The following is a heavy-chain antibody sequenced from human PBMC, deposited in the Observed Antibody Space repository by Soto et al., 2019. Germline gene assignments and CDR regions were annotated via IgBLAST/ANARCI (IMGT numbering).Heavy chain of an antibody. V-gene: IGHV3-48*02. J-gene: IGHJ6*02. Sequence: GGSLRLSCAASGFTFSSYSMNWVRQAPGKGLEWVSYISSSSSTIYYADSVKGRFTISRDNAKNSLYLQMNSLRDEDTAVYYCARDGAGDNWRDYYYGMDVWGQGTTVTVSS. CDR3: ARDGAGDNWRDYYYGMDV. CDR2: ISSSSSTI. D-gene: IGHD1-1*01. CDR1: GFTFSSYS.